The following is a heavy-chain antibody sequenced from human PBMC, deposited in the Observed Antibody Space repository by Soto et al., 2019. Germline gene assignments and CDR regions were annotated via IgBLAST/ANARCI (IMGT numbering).Heavy chain of an antibody. V-gene: IGHV3-7*01. CDR2: IKEDGSEK. Sequence: GGSLRLSCAAFGFSFSSEWMSWVRQAPGKGLDWVADIKEDGSEKFYVDSVKGRFSISRDNAKNSLYLQMNSLRAEDTAVYYCATREPRAVWGQGTLVTVSS. J-gene: IGHJ4*02. CDR3: ATREPRAV. CDR1: GFSFSSEW.